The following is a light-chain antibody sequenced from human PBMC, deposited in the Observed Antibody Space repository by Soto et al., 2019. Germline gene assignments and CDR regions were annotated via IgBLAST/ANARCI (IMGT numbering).Light chain of an antibody. J-gene: IGLJ1*01. Sequence: QSALTQPASVSGSPGQSITISCTGTSSDVGSYNLVSWYQQHPGKAPKLMIYEGSKRPSGVSNRFSGSKSGSTASLTISGLQPEDEAHYYCSSYTISSTPLYVFGTGTKVTVL. CDR3: SSYTISSTPLYV. CDR1: SSDVGSYNL. CDR2: EGS. V-gene: IGLV2-14*02.